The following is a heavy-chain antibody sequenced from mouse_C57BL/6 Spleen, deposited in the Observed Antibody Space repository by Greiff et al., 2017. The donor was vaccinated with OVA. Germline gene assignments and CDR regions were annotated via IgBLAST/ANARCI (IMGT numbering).Heavy chain of an antibody. CDR2: IDPETGGT. J-gene: IGHJ3*01. V-gene: IGHV1-15*01. Sequence: QVQLQQSGAELVRPGASVTLSCKASGYTFTDYEMHWVKQTPVHGLEWIGAIDPETGGTAYNQKFKGKAILTADKSSSTAYMELRSLTSEDSAVYYCTRVGRGPWFAYWGQGTLVTVSA. D-gene: IGHD4-1*01. CDR1: GYTFTDYE. CDR3: TRVGRGPWFAY.